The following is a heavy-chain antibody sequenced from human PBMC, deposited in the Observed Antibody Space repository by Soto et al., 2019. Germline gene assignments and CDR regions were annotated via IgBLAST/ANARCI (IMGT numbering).Heavy chain of an antibody. CDR2: ISPHNDRT. CDR3: ARDLYYSSGRYFDHDAFDI. Sequence: ASVKVSCKASGYNFTSYGISWVRQAPGQGLEWMGWISPHNDRTKYARRFQDRVSMTTETPTSTVYMELGSLRSDDTAVYYCARDLYYSSGRYFDHDAFDIWGQGTVVTVS. J-gene: IGHJ3*02. V-gene: IGHV1-18*01. D-gene: IGHD6-19*01. CDR1: GYNFTSYG.